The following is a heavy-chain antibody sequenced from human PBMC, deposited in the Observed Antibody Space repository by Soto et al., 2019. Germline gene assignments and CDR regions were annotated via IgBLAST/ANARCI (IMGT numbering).Heavy chain of an antibody. V-gene: IGHV1-69*13. CDR2: IIPIFGTA. D-gene: IGHD3-3*01. Sequence: SVKVSCKASGGTLSSYAISWVRQAPGQGLEWMGGIIPIFGTANYAQKFQGRVTITADESTSTAYMELSSLRSEDTAVYYCASYYDFWSGYPKPEDAFDIWGQGTVVTVSS. CDR1: GGTLSSYA. CDR3: ASYYDFWSGYPKPEDAFDI. J-gene: IGHJ3*02.